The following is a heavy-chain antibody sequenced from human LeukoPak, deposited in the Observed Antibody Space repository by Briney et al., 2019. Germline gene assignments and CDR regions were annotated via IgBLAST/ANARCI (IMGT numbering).Heavy chain of an antibody. D-gene: IGHD2-2*03. Sequence: PSETLSLTCAVYGGSFSGYYWSWIRQPPGKGLEWIGEINHSGSTNYNPSLKGRATISVDTSKIQFSLKMRSVTAADTAVYYCARLDIVVVPAALGNGFGPRGQVTLVTFS. V-gene: IGHV4-34*01. J-gene: IGHJ5*02. CDR3: ARLDIVVVPAALGNGFGP. CDR2: INHSGST. CDR1: GGSFSGYY.